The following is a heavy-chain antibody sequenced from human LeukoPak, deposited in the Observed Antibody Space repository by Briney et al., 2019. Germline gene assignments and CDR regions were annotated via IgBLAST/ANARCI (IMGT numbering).Heavy chain of an antibody. D-gene: IGHD3-22*01. Sequence: ASVKVSCKASGYTFTSYGISWVRQAPGQGLEWMGWISAYNGNTNYAQKLQGRVTMTTDTSTSTAYMELRSLRSDDTAVYYCARMITMIVVVAKRRRYNWFDPWGQGTLVTVSS. V-gene: IGHV1-18*01. CDR3: ARMITMIVVVAKRRRYNWFDP. CDR2: ISAYNGNT. CDR1: GYTFTSYG. J-gene: IGHJ5*02.